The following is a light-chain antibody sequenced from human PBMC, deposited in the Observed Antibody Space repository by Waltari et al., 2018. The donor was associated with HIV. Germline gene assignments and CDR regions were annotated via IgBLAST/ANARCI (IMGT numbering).Light chain of an antibody. V-gene: IGLV1-44*01. J-gene: IGLJ2*01. CDR2: ADA. CDR1: TPNTGSSN. Sequence: QSVLPQPPSASGAPGQRVPISCSGSTPNTGSSNVNWYQQFSRAAPKLLIYADAQRPSGVPDRFSGSKSGTSASLVISGLQSEDEADYYCSTWDERLNGVVFGGGTRLTVV. CDR3: STWDERLNGVV.